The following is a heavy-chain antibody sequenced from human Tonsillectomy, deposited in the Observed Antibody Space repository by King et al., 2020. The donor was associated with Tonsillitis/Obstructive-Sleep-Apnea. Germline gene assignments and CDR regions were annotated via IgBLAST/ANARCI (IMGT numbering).Heavy chain of an antibody. CDR2: ISTYNGNT. V-gene: IGHV1-18*01. J-gene: IGHJ4*02. CDR3: AKDGGLGDLDY. Sequence: QLVQSGAEVKKPGASVKVSCKASGYTFISYDINWVRQAPGQGLEWMVWISTYNGNTNYAQKLQDRVTMTTETSTSTAYMELRSLRSDDTAVYYCAKDGGLGDLDYWGQGTLVTVSS. D-gene: IGHD3-3*01. CDR1: GYTFISYD.